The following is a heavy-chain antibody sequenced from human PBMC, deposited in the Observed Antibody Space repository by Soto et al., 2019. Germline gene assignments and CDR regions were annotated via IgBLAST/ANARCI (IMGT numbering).Heavy chain of an antibody. J-gene: IGHJ4*02. Sequence: GGSLRLSCAASGLTVSNNYMIWVRQAPGKRLEWVSVLYSDGRTYYADSVKGRFTISRDNSKNTLYLQLNGLRVEDTAVYYCARGLLSPTGTGWYYFDYWGQGMLVTVSS. CDR3: ARGLLSPTGTGWYYFDY. CDR2: LYSDGRT. V-gene: IGHV3-66*01. D-gene: IGHD6-19*01. CDR1: GLTVSNNY.